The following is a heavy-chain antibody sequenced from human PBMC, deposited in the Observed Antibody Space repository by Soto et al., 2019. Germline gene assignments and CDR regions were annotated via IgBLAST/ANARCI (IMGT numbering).Heavy chain of an antibody. J-gene: IGHJ4*02. Sequence: QVQLVQSGAEVKKPGASVKVSCKASGYTFTSYGISWVRQAPGQGLEWMGWISAYNGNTNYAQKLQGRVTITTDTSTSTAYIEPKSPRSDDTAGYYCTKDGGRFDYWGQGTLVNVSS. CDR3: TKDGGRFDY. V-gene: IGHV1-18*01. D-gene: IGHD2-15*01. CDR2: ISAYNGNT. CDR1: GYTFTSYG.